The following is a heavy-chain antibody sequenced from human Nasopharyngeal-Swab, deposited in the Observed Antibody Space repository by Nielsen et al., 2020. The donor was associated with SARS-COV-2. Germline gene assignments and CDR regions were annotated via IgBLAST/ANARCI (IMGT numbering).Heavy chain of an antibody. CDR2: IYYSGST. D-gene: IGHD6-25*01. Sequence: SETLSLTCTVSGGSINSGGYYWSWIRQHPGKGLEWIGYIYYSGSTFYNPSLESRVAMSVDTSKNQFSLNLSSVTAADAAVYYCASTAAAFGNWGQGTLVTVSS. V-gene: IGHV4-31*03. CDR1: GGSINSGGYY. J-gene: IGHJ4*02. CDR3: ASTAAAFGN.